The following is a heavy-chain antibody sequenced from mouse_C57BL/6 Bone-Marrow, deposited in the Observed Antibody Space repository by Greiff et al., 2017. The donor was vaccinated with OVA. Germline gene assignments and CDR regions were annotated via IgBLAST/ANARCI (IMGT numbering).Heavy chain of an antibody. J-gene: IGHJ1*03. D-gene: IGHD2-3*01. CDR2: IYPSDGST. V-gene: IGHV1-78*01. CDR3: ERDGYYDYWYFDD. Sequence: QVQLQQSDAELVKPGASVKISCKVSGYTFTDHTIHWMKPRPEQGLEWIGYIYPSDGSTKYNAQFKGKATLTADKYSSVAYRQHNSLTSEDSAVYWCERDGYYDYWYFDDWGTGTTVTVSS. CDR1: GYTFTDHT.